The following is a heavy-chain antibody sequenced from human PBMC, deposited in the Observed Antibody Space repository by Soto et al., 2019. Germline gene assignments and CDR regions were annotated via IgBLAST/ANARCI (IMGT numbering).Heavy chain of an antibody. D-gene: IGHD3-22*01. CDR3: ARDGAGYYDSRGYSPGVPSMDV. J-gene: IGHJ6*02. V-gene: IGHV4-31*03. Sequence: QVQLQESGPGLVKPSQTLSLTCTVSGGSISSGGYYWSWIRQQPGKGLEWIGYIYYSGSTYYNPSLEGRVGITEDTSKNQFSLKLSSVTAADTAVYYCARDGAGYYDSRGYSPGVPSMDVWGQGTTVTVSS. CDR2: IYYSGST. CDR1: GGSISSGGYY.